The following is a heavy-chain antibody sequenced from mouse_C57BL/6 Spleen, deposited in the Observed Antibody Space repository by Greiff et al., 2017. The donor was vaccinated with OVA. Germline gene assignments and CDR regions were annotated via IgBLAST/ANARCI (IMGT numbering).Heavy chain of an antibody. Sequence: VQLQQSGAELMKPGASVKLSCKATGYTFTGYWIEWVKQRPGHGLEWIGEILPGSGSTNYNEKFKGKATFTSDTSSNTAYMQLSSLTTEDSARYDCARARFYYGKYCDVWGTGTTVTVSS. CDR2: ILPGSGST. D-gene: IGHD1-1*01. CDR1: GYTFTGYW. J-gene: IGHJ1*03. CDR3: ARARFYYGKYCDV. V-gene: IGHV1-9*01.